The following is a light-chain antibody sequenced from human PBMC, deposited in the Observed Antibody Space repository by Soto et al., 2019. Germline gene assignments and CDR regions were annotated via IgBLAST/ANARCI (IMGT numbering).Light chain of an antibody. CDR3: QQYGTSPPGYT. CDR2: GTS. CDR1: QSVLSNY. V-gene: IGKV3-20*01. Sequence: EIVLTQSPDTLSLSPGERATLSCRASQSVLSNYLAWYQQKPGQAPRLLIYGTSRRVTGIPDRFSGSGSGTEFTLTISNLEPEDFAMYYCQQYGTSPPGYTFAQGTKLEI. J-gene: IGKJ2*01.